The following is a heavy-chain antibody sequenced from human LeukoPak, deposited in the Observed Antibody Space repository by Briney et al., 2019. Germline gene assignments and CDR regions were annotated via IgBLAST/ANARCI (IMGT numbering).Heavy chain of an antibody. CDR3: ARVPRFWSGYPYYFDY. J-gene: IGHJ4*02. CDR1: GGSFSGYY. CDR2: INHSGST. D-gene: IGHD3-3*01. Sequence: SETLSLTCAVYGGSFSGYYWSWIRQPPGKGLEWIGEINHSGSTSYNPSLKSRVTISVDTSKNQFSLKLSSVTAADTAVYYCARVPRFWSGYPYYFDYWGQGTLVTVSS. V-gene: IGHV4-34*01.